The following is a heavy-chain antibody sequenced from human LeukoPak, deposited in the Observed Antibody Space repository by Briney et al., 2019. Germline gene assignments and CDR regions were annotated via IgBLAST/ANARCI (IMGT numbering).Heavy chain of an antibody. CDR1: GYTFTGYY. D-gene: IGHD3-22*01. CDR3: ARDEYYYDSSGYPTPGL. V-gene: IGHV1-2*02. J-gene: IGHJ4*02. Sequence: ASVKVSCKASGYTFTGYYMHWVRQAPGQGLEWMGWINPNSGGTNYAQKFQGRVTMTRDTSTSTAYMELSRLRSDDTAVYYCARDEYYYDSSGYPTPGLWGQGTLVTVSS. CDR2: INPNSGGT.